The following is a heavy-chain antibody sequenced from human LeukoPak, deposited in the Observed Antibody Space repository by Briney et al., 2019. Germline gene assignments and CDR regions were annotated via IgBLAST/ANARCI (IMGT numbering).Heavy chain of an antibody. CDR2: IIPILGIA. D-gene: IGHD2-2*02. Sequence: SVKVSCKASGGTFSSYAISWVRQAPGQGLEWMGRIIPILGIANYAQKFQGRVTFTADKSTSTAYMELSSLRSEDTAVYYCARFYFVAGYQLLYDDAFDIWGQGTMVTVSS. J-gene: IGHJ3*02. V-gene: IGHV1-69*04. CDR1: GGTFSSYA. CDR3: ARFYFVAGYQLLYDDAFDI.